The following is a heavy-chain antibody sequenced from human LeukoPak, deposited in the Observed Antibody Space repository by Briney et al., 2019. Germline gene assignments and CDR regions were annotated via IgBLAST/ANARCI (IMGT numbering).Heavy chain of an antibody. CDR3: ARDPGYFVETTVITPYYYMDA. J-gene: IGHJ6*03. CDR2: INPQSGGS. V-gene: IGHV1-2*02. D-gene: IGHD4-11*01. Sequence: GASVKVSCKASGYTFTDYYIHWVRKAPGQGLEWMGWINPQSGGSDFAQKYQGRVSMTRDTSIRTAYMELRSLTSGDTAEYFCARDPGYFVETTVITPYYYMDAWGQGTAVIVSS. CDR1: GYTFTDYY.